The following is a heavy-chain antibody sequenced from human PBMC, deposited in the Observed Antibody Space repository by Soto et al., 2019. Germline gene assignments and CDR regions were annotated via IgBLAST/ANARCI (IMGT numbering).Heavy chain of an antibody. V-gene: IGHV3-7*01. Sequence: GGSLRLSCAASGFTFSSYWMSWVRQAPGKGLEWVANIKQDGSEKYYVDSVKGRFTISRDNAKNSLYLQMNSLRAEDTAVYYCARVAARDSGYDYLEWLDPWGKGTLVTVCS. D-gene: IGHD5-12*01. CDR1: GFTFSSYW. J-gene: IGHJ5*02. CDR3: ARVAARDSGYDYLEWLDP. CDR2: IKQDGSEK.